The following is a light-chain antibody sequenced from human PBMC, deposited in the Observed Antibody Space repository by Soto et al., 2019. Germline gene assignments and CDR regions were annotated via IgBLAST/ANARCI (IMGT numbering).Light chain of an antibody. CDR2: EVY. J-gene: IGLJ1*01. V-gene: IGLV2-8*01. CDR3: SSYTTSSTVV. CDR1: FNDVGGYNY. Sequence: QSALTQPPSASGSPGQSVTISCTGTFNDVGGYNYVSWYQQHPGKAPKVIIYEVYKRPSGVPDRFSGSKSGKTASLTVSGLQADDEADYYCSSYTTSSTVVFGTGTKLTVL.